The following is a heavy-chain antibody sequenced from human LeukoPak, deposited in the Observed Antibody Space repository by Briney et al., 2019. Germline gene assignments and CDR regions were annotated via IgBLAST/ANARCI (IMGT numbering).Heavy chain of an antibody. CDR3: ASGERVRGVIRAIRFDY. CDR2: IKQDGSEK. V-gene: IGHV3-7*01. CDR1: GFTFDDYG. D-gene: IGHD3-10*01. J-gene: IGHJ4*02. Sequence: GGSLRLSCAASGFTFDDYGMSWVRQAPGKGLEWVANIKQDGSEKYYVDSVKGRFTISRDNAKNSLYLQMNSLRAEDTAVYYCASGERVRGVIRAIRFDYWGQGTLVTDSS.